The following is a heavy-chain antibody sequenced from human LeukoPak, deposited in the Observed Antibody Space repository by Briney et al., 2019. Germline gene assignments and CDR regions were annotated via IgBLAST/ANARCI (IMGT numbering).Heavy chain of an antibody. D-gene: IGHD2-15*01. CDR1: GYTLTELS. V-gene: IGHV1-24*01. Sequence: GASVKVSCKVSGYTLTELSMHWVRQAPGKGLEWMGGFDPEDGETIYAQKFQGRVTMTEDTSTDTAYMGLSSLRSEDTAVYYCGRVSCGGNCYSLIGTFDIWGQGTMVTVSS. CDR3: GRVSCGGNCYSLIGTFDI. CDR2: FDPEDGET. J-gene: IGHJ3*02.